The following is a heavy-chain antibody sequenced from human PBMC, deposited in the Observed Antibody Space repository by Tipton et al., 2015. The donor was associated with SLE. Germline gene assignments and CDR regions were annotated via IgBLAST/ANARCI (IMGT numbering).Heavy chain of an antibody. J-gene: IGHJ5*01. Sequence: TLSLTCTVSGGSITSRSYYWSWIRQPAGKGLEWIGRMYTSGTSNNNPSLNSRVTMSVDSSRKQISLKLTSVTAADSAVYYCARGLYSSSWYDSWGQGILVTVSS. CDR2: MYTSGTS. CDR3: ARGLYSSSWYDS. CDR1: GGSITSRSYY. V-gene: IGHV4-61*02. D-gene: IGHD2-2*01.